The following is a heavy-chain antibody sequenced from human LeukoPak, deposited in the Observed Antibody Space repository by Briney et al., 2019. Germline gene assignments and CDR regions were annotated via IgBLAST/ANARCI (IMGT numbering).Heavy chain of an antibody. CDR2: IYTSGST. CDR1: GGSISSYY. Sequence: PSETLSLTCTVSGGSISSYYWSWIRQPAGKGLEWIGRIYTSGSTNYNPSLKSRVTMSVDTSKNQFSLKLSSVTAADTAVYYCARAHYDFWSGYYGVHFDYWGQGTLVTVSS. CDR3: ARAHYDFWSGYYGVHFDY. J-gene: IGHJ4*02. D-gene: IGHD3-3*01. V-gene: IGHV4-4*07.